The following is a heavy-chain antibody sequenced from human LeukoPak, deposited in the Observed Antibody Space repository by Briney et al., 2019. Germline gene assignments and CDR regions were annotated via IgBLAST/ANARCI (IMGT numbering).Heavy chain of an antibody. D-gene: IGHD3-10*01. V-gene: IGHV1-69*13. Sequence: SVKVSCKASGGAFRSYAISWVRQAPGQGLEWMGGIIPIFGTANYAQKFQGRVTITADESTSTAYMELSSLRSEDTAVYYCASSNGFAESYNWFDPWGQGTLVTVSS. CDR2: IIPIFGTA. CDR3: ASSNGFAESYNWFDP. J-gene: IGHJ5*02. CDR1: GGAFRSYA.